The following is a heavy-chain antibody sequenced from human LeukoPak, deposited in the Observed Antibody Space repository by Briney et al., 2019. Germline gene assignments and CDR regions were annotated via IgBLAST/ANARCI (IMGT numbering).Heavy chain of an antibody. D-gene: IGHD5-12*01. CDR3: AGGSGYDSFDY. V-gene: IGHV4-59*01. CDR1: GGSTRSYY. Sequence: PSETLSLTCTVSGGSTRSYYWSWIRQPPGKGLEWIGYIYYSGSTNYNPSLKSRVTISVDTSKNQFSLKLSSVTAADTAVYYCAGGSGYDSFDYWGQGTLVTVSS. J-gene: IGHJ4*02. CDR2: IYYSGST.